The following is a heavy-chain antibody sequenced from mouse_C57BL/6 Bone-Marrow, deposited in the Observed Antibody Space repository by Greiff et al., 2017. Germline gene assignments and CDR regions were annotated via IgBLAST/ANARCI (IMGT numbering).Heavy chain of an antibody. CDR2: ISSGGSYT. J-gene: IGHJ2*01. CDR3: ARHGYYYFDY. Sequence: EVTLMVSGGDLVKPGGSLKLSCAASGFTFSSSGMSWVRQTPDKRLAWVATISSGGSYTYYPDSVKGRCTISRDNAKNTLYLQMSSLKSEDTAMYYCARHGYYYFDYWGQDTTLTVSS. D-gene: IGHD2-3*01. V-gene: IGHV5-6*01. CDR1: GFTFSSSG.